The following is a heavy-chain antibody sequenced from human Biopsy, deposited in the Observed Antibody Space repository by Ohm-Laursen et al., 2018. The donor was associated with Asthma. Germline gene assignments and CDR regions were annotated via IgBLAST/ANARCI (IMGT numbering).Heavy chain of an antibody. CDR1: GGTFNTYV. D-gene: IGHD2-2*01. CDR3: ARKAGSCISRTCYSLDF. Sequence: SSVNLSCKSLGGTFNTYVIGWARQAPGQGLGWMGGINSVFGTTTYPQKFQDRVTITADDSTSTVYMELSSLRSEDTAVYYCARKAGSCISRTCYSLDFWGQGTLVTVSS. CDR2: INSVFGTT. J-gene: IGHJ4*02. V-gene: IGHV1-69*01.